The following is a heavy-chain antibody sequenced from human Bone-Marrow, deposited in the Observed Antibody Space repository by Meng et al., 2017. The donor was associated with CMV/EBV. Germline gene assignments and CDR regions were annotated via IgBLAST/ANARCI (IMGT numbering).Heavy chain of an antibody. V-gene: IGHV1-69*02. CDR2: IIPILGIA. J-gene: IGHJ4*02. Sequence: SVKVSCKASGGTFSSYTISWVRQAPGQGLEWMGRIIPILGIANYAQKFQGRVTITADKSTSTAYMELSSLRSEDTAVYYCASDLDIVVVPAAIRWWGFGYWGQGTLVTVSS. D-gene: IGHD2-2*01. CDR1: GGTFSSYT. CDR3: ASDLDIVVVPAAIRWWGFGY.